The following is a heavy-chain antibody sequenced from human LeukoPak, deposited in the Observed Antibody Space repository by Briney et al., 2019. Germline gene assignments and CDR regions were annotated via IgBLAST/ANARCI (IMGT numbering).Heavy chain of an antibody. CDR1: GFNFTNFV. CDR2: IGSDGSDK. J-gene: IGHJ4*02. D-gene: IGHD3-16*01. CDR3: AKDLSSGGGYD. Sequence: GGSLRLSCAASGFNFTNFVIHWVRQAPGKGLEWVSFIGSDGSDKHYADSVKGRFTISRDNSKNTLYLQMNSLRPEDTAMYYCAKDLSSGGGYDWGQGTLVTVSS. V-gene: IGHV3-30*02.